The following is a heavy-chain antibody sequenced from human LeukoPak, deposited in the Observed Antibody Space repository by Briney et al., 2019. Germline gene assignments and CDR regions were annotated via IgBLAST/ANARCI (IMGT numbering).Heavy chain of an antibody. J-gene: IGHJ2*01. Sequence: GGSLRLSCAVSGFTFSSFGMSWVRQAPGKGLEWVSDVTGSGGPTYYADSVKGRFTISRDNSKNTLYLQMNSLGAEDTAVYYCAKASMGYWYFDLWGRGTLVTVSS. D-gene: IGHD2/OR15-2a*01. CDR3: AKASMGYWYFDL. V-gene: IGHV3-23*01. CDR1: GFTFSSFG. CDR2: VTGSGGPT.